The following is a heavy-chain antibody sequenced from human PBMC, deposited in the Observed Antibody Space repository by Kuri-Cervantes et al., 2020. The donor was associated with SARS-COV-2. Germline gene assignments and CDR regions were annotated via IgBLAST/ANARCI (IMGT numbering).Heavy chain of an antibody. V-gene: IGHV3-38-3*01. CDR1: GFTVSSNE. D-gene: IGHD4-11*01. CDR2: ISGGSK. CDR3: AKPIHDCSLGYHDAFDI. J-gene: IGHJ3*02. Sequence: GESLKISCAASGFTVSSNEMSWVRQAPGKGLEWVSSISGGSKYYADSVKGRFTISRDNSKNTLYLQMNSLRAEDTTVYYCAKPIHDCSLGYHDAFDIWGQGTMVTVSS.